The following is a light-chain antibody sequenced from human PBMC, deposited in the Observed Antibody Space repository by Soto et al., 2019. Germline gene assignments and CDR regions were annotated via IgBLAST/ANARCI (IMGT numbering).Light chain of an antibody. V-gene: IGKV4-1*01. CDR2: WAS. Sequence: DIVMTQSPDSLAVSLGERATINCKSSQSVLYSSNNKNYLAWYQQKPGQPPKLLIYWASTRESGVPDRFSGSGSGTDFPLTISSLQAEDVAVYYCQQYYSTPLTFGGGPKVEIK. J-gene: IGKJ4*02. CDR1: QSVLYSSNNKNY. CDR3: QQYYSTPLT.